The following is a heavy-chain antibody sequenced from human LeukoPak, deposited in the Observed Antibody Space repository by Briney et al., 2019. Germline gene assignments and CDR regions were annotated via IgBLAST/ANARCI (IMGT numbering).Heavy chain of an antibody. J-gene: IGHJ3*02. Sequence: KPGGSLRLSCAASGFTFSNAWMGWVRQAPGKGLEWVGRIKSKTDGGTTDYAAPVKGRFTISRDDSKNTLYLQMNSLKTEDTAVYYCTTDQYYYDSSGLNAFDIWGQGTMVTVSS. CDR1: GFTFSNAW. V-gene: IGHV3-15*01. D-gene: IGHD3-22*01. CDR2: IKSKTDGGTT. CDR3: TTDQYYYDSSGLNAFDI.